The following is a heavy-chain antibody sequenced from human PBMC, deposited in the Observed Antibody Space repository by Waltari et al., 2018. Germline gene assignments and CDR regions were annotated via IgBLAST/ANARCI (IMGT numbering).Heavy chain of an antibody. J-gene: IGHJ5*02. CDR3: ARLSYHIVTGYGWFDP. D-gene: IGHD3-9*01. V-gene: IGHV4-39*01. CDR2: ISYSGST. Sequence: QLQLQESGPGLVKPSETLSLTCTVSGGPISSERYYWGWIRQPPGKGLEWIGIISYSGSTYYNPSLKSRVTISVDTSKNQFSLKLSSVTAADTAVYYCARLSYHIVTGYGWFDPWGLGTLVTVSS. CDR1: GGPISSERYY.